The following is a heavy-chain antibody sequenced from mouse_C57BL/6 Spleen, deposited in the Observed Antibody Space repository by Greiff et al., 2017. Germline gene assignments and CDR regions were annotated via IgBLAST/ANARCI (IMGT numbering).Heavy chain of an antibody. J-gene: IGHJ4*01. CDR3: ARGCIYYGGGYAMDY. CDR1: GYTFTNYW. Sequence: QVHVKQSGAELVRPGTSVKMSCKASGYTFTNYWIGWAKQRPGHGLEWIGDIYPGGGYTNYNEKFKGKATLTADKSSSTAYMQFSSLTSEDSAIYYCARGCIYYGGGYAMDYWGQGTSVTVSS. CDR2: IYPGGGYT. V-gene: IGHV1-63*01. D-gene: IGHD2-1*01.